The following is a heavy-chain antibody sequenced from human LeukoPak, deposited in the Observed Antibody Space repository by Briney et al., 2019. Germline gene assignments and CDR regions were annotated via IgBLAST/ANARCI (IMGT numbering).Heavy chain of an antibody. CDR3: ARGPYYYDSSGLFDP. CDR2: IYYSGST. CDR1: GGSISSGDYY. J-gene: IGHJ5*02. D-gene: IGHD3-22*01. Sequence: SETLSLTCTVSGGSISSGDYYWGWIRQPPGKGLEWIGYIYYSGSTYYNPSLKSRVTISVDTSKNQFSLKLSSVTAADTAVYYCARGPYYYDSSGLFDPWGQGTLVTVSS. V-gene: IGHV4-30-4*01.